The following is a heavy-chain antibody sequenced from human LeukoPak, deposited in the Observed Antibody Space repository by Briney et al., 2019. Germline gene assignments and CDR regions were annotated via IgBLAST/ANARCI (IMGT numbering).Heavy chain of an antibody. V-gene: IGHV3-49*03. CDR2: IRSKAYGGTT. CDR3: ARVIYYYGMDV. CDR1: GFTFGDYA. Sequence: PGGSLRLSCTASGFTFGDYAMSCFRQAPGKGLEWVGFIRSKAYGGTTEYAASVKGRFTISRDDSKSIAYLQMNSLKTEDTAVYYCARVIYYYGMDVWGQGTTVTVSS. J-gene: IGHJ6*02.